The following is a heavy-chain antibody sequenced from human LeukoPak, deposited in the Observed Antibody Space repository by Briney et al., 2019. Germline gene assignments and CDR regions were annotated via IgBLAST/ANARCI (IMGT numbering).Heavy chain of an antibody. CDR1: GYTFTSYG. D-gene: IGHD6-13*01. Sequence: ASVKVSCKASGYTFTSYGISWVRQAPGQGLEWMGWISAYNGSTNYAQKLQGRVTMTTDTSTSTAYMELRSLRSDDTAVYYCARVSGTYSSSWYLINYYGMDVWGQGTTVTVSS. CDR2: ISAYNGST. J-gene: IGHJ6*02. CDR3: ARVSGTYSSSWYLINYYGMDV. V-gene: IGHV1-18*01.